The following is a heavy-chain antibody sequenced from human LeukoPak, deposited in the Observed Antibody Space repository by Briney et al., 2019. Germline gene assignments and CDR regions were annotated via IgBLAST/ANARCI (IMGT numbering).Heavy chain of an antibody. CDR3: ARDISMLSVAPGY. D-gene: IGHD3-10*01. J-gene: IGHJ4*02. Sequence: ASLTVSCKASGYTFSKFGVTWVRQAPGQGLEWMGRITGYNGNTDYAQKLHGRVTMTTDTSTSTAYMELRSLSSDDTAVYYCARDISMLSVAPGYWGQGTLVTVSS. CDR1: GYTFSKFG. CDR2: ITGYNGNT. V-gene: IGHV1-18*01.